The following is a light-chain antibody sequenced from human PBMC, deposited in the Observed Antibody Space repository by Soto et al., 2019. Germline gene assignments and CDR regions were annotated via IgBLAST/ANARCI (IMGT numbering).Light chain of an antibody. CDR2: XXX. J-gene: IGLJ3*02. CDR1: SSDVGGYNY. V-gene: IGLV2-8*01. CDR3: SSYAGSNNWV. Sequence: QSALTQPPSASGSPGQSVTISCTGTSSDVGGYNYVSWYQQHPGKAPKLMXXXXXXXXXXXXXXXXXSKSGNTASLTVSGXXXXXXXXYYCSSYAGSNNWVFGGGTKLTVL.